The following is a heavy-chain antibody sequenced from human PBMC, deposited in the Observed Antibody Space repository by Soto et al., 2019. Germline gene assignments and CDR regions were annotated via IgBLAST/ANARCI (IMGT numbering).Heavy chain of an antibody. CDR3: ARERVGTTDY. CDR2: ILPIFGTA. D-gene: IGHD1-1*01. V-gene: IGHV1-69*06. J-gene: IGHJ4*02. CDR1: GGTFSTSS. Sequence: ASVKVSCKTSGGTFSTSSMNWVRQAPGQRPEWMGNILPIFGTADYAQKFQDRVTITADKSTNTACMELRSLFSEDTAVYYCARERVGTTDYWGQGTLVTVSS.